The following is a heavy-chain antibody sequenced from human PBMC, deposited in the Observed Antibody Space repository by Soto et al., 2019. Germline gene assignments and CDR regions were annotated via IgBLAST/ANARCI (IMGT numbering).Heavy chain of an antibody. V-gene: IGHV1-18*01. D-gene: IGHD1-7*01. CDR1: GYTFTSYG. CDR2: ISAYNGNT. Sequence: ASVKVSCKASGYTFTSYGISWVRQAPGQGLEWMGWISAYNGNTNYAQKLQGRVTMTTDTSTSTAYMELRSLRSDDTAVYYCARSSITGTTDNWFDPWGQGTLVTVSS. J-gene: IGHJ5*02. CDR3: ARSSITGTTDNWFDP.